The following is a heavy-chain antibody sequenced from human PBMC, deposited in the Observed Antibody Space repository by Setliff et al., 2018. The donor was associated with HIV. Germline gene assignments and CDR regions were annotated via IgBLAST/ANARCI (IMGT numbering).Heavy chain of an antibody. CDR3: ASSITVAGGRSFYYYAMDV. D-gene: IGHD1-20*01. Sequence: GESLKISCKASGYSFTGYWIGWVRQLPGKGLEWMGIINPGDSDIRYSPSFRGQVTISVDKSINTAYLQWSSLKASDTAMYYCASSITVAGGRSFYYYAMDVWGQGTTVTVSS. J-gene: IGHJ6*02. CDR2: INPGDSDI. V-gene: IGHV5-51*01. CDR1: GYSFTGYW.